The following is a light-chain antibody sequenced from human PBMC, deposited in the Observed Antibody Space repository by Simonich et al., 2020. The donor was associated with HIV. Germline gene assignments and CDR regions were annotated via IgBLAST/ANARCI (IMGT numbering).Light chain of an antibody. CDR2: KAS. Sequence: DIQMTQSPSSLSASVGDRVTITCRARQSISPWLAWYQQKPGKDPKLLIYKASSLESGVPSRFSGSGSGTEFTLTISSLQPDDFATYYCQQYNSYPRTFGQGTKLEIK. CDR1: QSISPW. CDR3: QQYNSYPRT. V-gene: IGKV1-5*03. J-gene: IGKJ2*01.